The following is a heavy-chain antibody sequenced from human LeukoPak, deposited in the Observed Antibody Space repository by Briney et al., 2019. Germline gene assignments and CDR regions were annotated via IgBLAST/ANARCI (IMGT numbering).Heavy chain of an antibody. J-gene: IGHJ4*02. V-gene: IGHV4-39*01. CDR2: VYYSGTT. CDR1: GGSITSSSYY. Sequence: KTSETLSPTCTVSGGSITSSSYYWAWIRQPPGRGLEWIGSVYYSGTTYSNPSLKSRVTISVDTSKNQFSLKLTSVTAADTAVYYCQSRFLEWLLDYWGQGTLVTVSS. CDR3: QSRFLEWLLDY. D-gene: IGHD3-3*01.